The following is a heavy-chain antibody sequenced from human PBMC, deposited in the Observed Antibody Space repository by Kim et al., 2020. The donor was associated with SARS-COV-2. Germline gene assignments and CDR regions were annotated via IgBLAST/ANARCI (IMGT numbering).Heavy chain of an antibody. J-gene: IGHJ4*02. V-gene: IGHV4-34*01. CDR2: INHSGST. CDR1: GGSFSGYY. D-gene: IGHD1-26*01. Sequence: SETLSLTCAVYGGSFSGYYWSWIRQPPGKGLEWIGEINHSGSTNYNPSLKSRVTISVDTSKNQFSLKLSSVTAADTAVYYCARGWEAWDWGQGTLVTVSS. CDR3: ARGWEAWD.